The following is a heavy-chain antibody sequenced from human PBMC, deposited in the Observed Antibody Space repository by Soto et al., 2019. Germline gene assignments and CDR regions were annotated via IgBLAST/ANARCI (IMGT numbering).Heavy chain of an antibody. J-gene: IGHJ6*02. CDR1: GGTFSSYA. V-gene: IGHV1-69*13. CDR3: ASCSSTSCYTSYYYYGMDV. Sequence: GASVKVSCKASGGTFSSYAISWVRQAPGQGXEWMGGIIPIFGTANYAQKFQGRVTITADESTSTAYMELSSLRSEDTAVYYCASCSSTSCYTSYYYYGMDVWGQGTTVTVSS. D-gene: IGHD2-2*02. CDR2: IIPIFGTA.